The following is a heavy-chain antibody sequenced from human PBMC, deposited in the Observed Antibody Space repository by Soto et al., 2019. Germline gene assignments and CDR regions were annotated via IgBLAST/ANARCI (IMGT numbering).Heavy chain of an antibody. CDR3: ARHSGTTAYYYYYGMDV. Sequence: GESLKISCKGSGYSFTNYWIGWVRQMPGKGLEWMGIIYPGDSDTKYSPSFQGQVTISADKSIGTAYLQWSSLKASDTAMYYCARHSGTTAYYYYYGMDVWGQGTTVTXSS. CDR1: GYSFTNYW. J-gene: IGHJ6*02. D-gene: IGHD1-7*01. V-gene: IGHV5-51*01. CDR2: IYPGDSDT.